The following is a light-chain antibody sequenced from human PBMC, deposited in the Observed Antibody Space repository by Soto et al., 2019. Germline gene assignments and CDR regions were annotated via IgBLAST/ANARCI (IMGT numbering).Light chain of an antibody. CDR2: GAS. CDR3: HHYGRSPGT. Sequence: EIVLTQSPGTLSLYPGERATLSCRASQSVSSTYLAWYQQKPGQAPRLLIYGASSRATGIPDRFSGSGSGTDFTLTISRLQPEDFAVYYCHHYGRSPGTFGQGTKVDIK. CDR1: QSVSSTY. J-gene: IGKJ1*01. V-gene: IGKV3-20*01.